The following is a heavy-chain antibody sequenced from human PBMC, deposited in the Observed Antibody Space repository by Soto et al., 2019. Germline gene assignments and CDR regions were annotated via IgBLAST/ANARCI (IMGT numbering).Heavy chain of an antibody. CDR2: IYYSGST. CDR1: GGSISSYY. V-gene: IGHV4-59*01. Sequence: SETLSLTCTVSGGSISSYYWSWIRQPPGKGLEWIGYIYYSGSTNYNPSLKSRVTISVDTSKNQFSLKLSSVTAADTAVYYCARADRDAFDIWGQGTMVTVSS. J-gene: IGHJ3*02. CDR3: ARADRDAFDI.